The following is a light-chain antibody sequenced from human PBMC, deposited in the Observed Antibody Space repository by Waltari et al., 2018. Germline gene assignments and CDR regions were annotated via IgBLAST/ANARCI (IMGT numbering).Light chain of an antibody. CDR3: VVYMGSGISV. V-gene: IGLV8-61*01. CDR2: STN. J-gene: IGLJ3*02. CDR1: SGSVSTSNF. Sequence: QTVVTQEPSFSVSPGGTVTLTCGLNSGSVSTSNFPSWYQQTPGQAPRTLIYSTNTRSSGVPDRFSGSILGNKAALTITGAQADDECDYYCVVYMGSGISVFGGGTKLTVL.